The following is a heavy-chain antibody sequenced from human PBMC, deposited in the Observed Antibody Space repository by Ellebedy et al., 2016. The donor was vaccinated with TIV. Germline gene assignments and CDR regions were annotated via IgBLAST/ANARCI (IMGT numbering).Heavy chain of an antibody. D-gene: IGHD2-15*01. CDR1: GFTFSSYA. CDR2: ISYDGSNK. Sequence: GESLKISXAASGFTFSSYAMHWVRQAPGKGLEWVAVISYDGSNKYYADSVKGRFTISRDNSKNTLYLQMNSLRAEDTAVYYCARARRELYDYWGQGTLVTVSS. V-gene: IGHV3-30-3*01. J-gene: IGHJ4*02. CDR3: ARARRELYDY.